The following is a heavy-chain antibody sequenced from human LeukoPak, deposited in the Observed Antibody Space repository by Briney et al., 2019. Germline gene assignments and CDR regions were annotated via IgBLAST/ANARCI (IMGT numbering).Heavy chain of an antibody. Sequence: GGSLRLSCAASGFTFSSYTMSWVRQAPGKGLEWVSTISGSGVSTYYANSVKGRFTISRDNSKNTLYLQMNSLRAEDTAVYYCARKRAFDIWGQGTMVTVSS. CDR1: GFTFSSYT. CDR3: ARKRAFDI. CDR2: ISGSGVST. D-gene: IGHD5-24*01. V-gene: IGHV3-23*01. J-gene: IGHJ3*02.